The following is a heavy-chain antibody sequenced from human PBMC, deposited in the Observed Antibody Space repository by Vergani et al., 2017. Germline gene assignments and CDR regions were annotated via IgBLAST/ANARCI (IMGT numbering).Heavy chain of an antibody. CDR2: ISSSSSTI. J-gene: IGHJ4*02. V-gene: IGHV3-48*01. D-gene: IGHD1-26*01. CDR1: GFTFSSYS. CDR3: ARGGLGGSYGADY. Sequence: EVQLVESGGGLVQPGGSLRLSCAASGFTFSSYSMNLVRQAPGKGLEWVSYISSSSSTIYYADSVKGRFTISRDEAKNSLYLQMNSLRAEDTVVYYCARGGLGGSYGADYWGQGTLVTVSS.